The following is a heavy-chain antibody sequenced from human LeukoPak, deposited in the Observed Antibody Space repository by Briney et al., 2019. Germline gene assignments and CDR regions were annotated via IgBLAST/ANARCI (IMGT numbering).Heavy chain of an antibody. D-gene: IGHD5-18*01. CDR2: TYYRSKWYN. V-gene: IGHV6-1*01. CDR1: GDSAFSNSS. Sequence: SQTLSLTCAISGDSAFSNSSWNWIRQSPSRGLEWLGRTYYRSKWYNEYGVSVKSRININPDTSKNHFSLQLSSVTPEDTAVYYCVRGGQGDGHSADEGFDIWGQGTMVTVS. J-gene: IGHJ3*02. CDR3: VRGGQGDGHSADEGFDI.